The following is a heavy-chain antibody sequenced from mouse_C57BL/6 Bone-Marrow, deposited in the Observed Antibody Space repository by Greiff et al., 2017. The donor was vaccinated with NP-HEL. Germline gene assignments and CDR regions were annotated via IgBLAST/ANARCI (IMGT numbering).Heavy chain of an antibody. V-gene: IGHV1-81*01. CDR2: IYPRSGNT. CDR1: GYTFTSYG. D-gene: IGHD1-1*01. J-gene: IGHJ1*03. Sequence: QVQLKESGAELARPGASVKLSCKASGYTFTSYGISWVKQRTGQGLEWIGEIYPRSGNTYYNEKFKGKATLTANKSSSAAYMELRSLTSEDSAVYFSARWYYGSSSYFDVWGTGTTVTVSS. CDR3: ARWYYGSSSYFDV.